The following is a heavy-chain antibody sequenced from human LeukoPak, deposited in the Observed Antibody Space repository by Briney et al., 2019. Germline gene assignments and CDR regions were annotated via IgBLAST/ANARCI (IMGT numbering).Heavy chain of an antibody. J-gene: IGHJ4*02. D-gene: IGHD5-12*01. CDR2: INPNSGNT. V-gene: IGHV1-8*02. CDR3: ARGGKYSGYDSDSAFDY. CDR1: GYTFTGYY. Sequence: GASVKVSCKASGYTFTGYYMHWVRQAPGQGLEWMGWINPNSGNTGYAQKFQGRVTMTRNTSISTAYMELSSLRSEDTAVYYCARGGKYSGYDSDSAFDYWGQGTLVTVSS.